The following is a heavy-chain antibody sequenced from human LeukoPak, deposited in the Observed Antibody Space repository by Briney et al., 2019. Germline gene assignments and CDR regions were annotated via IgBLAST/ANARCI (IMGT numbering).Heavy chain of an antibody. CDR2: IYYSGST. J-gene: IGHJ2*01. V-gene: IGHV4-59*01. CDR1: GGSISSYY. D-gene: IGHD3-10*01. Sequence: SETLSLTCTVSGGSISSYYWSWIRQPAGKGLEWVGYIYYSGSTNYNPSLKSRVTIPVDTSKNQFSLKLSSVTAADTAVYYCARFITMVRGAPYWYFDLWGRGTLVTVSS. CDR3: ARFITMVRGAPYWYFDL.